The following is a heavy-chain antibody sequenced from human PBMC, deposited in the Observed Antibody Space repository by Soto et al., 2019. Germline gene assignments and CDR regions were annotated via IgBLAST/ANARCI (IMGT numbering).Heavy chain of an antibody. CDR2: IEPSDSYT. CDR1: GYTFTNFW. J-gene: IGHJ4*02. Sequence: PGESLKISCKGSGYTFTNFWITWVRQMPGKGLEWMGRIEPSDSYTNYGPSFQGHVSISVDNSINTAYLQWRSLKASDTAMYYCVSRTDTYRDDPSCSTDIWGPGTLVTVSS. D-gene: IGHD5-18*01. CDR3: VSRTDTYRDDPSCSTDI. V-gene: IGHV5-10-1*01.